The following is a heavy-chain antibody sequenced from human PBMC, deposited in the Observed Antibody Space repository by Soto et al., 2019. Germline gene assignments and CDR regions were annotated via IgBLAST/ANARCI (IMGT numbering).Heavy chain of an antibody. D-gene: IGHD3-10*01. V-gene: IGHV3-21*01. CDR1: GFTFNSYS. Sequence: EVQLVESGGGLVKPGGSLRLSCAASGFTFNSYSMNWVRQAPGKGLEWVSSISSSNNYIYYADSVKGRFTISRDNAKNALYLQMNSLRAEDTAVYYCARDLAGSGIDIWGQGTMVTVSS. CDR2: ISSSNNYI. J-gene: IGHJ3*02. CDR3: ARDLAGSGIDI.